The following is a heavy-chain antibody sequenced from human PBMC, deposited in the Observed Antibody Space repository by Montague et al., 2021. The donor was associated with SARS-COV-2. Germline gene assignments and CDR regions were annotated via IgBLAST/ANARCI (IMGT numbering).Heavy chain of an antibody. D-gene: IGHD2-21*01. CDR1: GGSFSNCH. CDR3: ARGRRRVVVPSAGPARRAFDF. J-gene: IGHJ3*01. CDR2: VNQSGTT. Sequence: SETLSLTCAISGGSFSNCHWSWIRQPPGKGLEWIGEVNQSGTTIYNPSVKSGVTISKDTSKNQFYLRLNSVTAADTAVYYCARGRRRVVVPSAGPARRAFDFWGQGTMVTVSS. V-gene: IGHV4-34*01.